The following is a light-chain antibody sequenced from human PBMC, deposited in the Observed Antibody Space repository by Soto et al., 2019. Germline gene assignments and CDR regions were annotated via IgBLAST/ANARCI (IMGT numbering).Light chain of an antibody. CDR2: GAS. J-gene: IGKJ1*01. CDR3: QQYGSSPRT. V-gene: IGKV3-20*01. CDR1: QSVGSNY. Sequence: EIVMTQSPDTLSVSPGERATLSCRASQSVGSNYLAWYQRKPGQAPRLLIYGASSRASGIPDRFSGSGSGTDFTLSISRLEPEDFAVYYCQQYGSSPRTFGQGTKVDI.